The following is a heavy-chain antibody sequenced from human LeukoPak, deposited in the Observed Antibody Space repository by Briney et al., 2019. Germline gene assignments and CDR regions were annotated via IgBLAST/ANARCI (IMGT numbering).Heavy chain of an antibody. CDR3: ARATIRGYSYGYFDY. CDR2: IYYSGST. V-gene: IGHV4-59*01. D-gene: IGHD5-18*01. CDR1: GGSISSYY. Sequence: IPSETLSLTCTVSGGSISSYYWSWIRQPPGKGLEWIGYIYYSGSTNYNPSLKSRVTISVDTSKNQFSLKLSSVTAADTAVYYCARATIRGYSYGYFDYWGQGTLVTVSS. J-gene: IGHJ4*02.